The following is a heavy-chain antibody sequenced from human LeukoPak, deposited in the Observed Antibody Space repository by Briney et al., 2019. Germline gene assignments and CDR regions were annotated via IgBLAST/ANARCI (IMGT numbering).Heavy chain of an antibody. CDR3: SKDINSHCRGDCSDY. Sequence: GGSLRLSCAASGFTFSKHGMHWVRQAPGKGLEWVAFIRNDASNSYYVDSVKGRFTISRDNSKNTVDLQMNSLRAEDTAIYYCSKDINSHCRGDCSDYWGQGTLVIVSS. CDR1: GFTFSKHG. V-gene: IGHV3-30*02. D-gene: IGHD2-15*01. CDR2: IRNDASNS. J-gene: IGHJ4*02.